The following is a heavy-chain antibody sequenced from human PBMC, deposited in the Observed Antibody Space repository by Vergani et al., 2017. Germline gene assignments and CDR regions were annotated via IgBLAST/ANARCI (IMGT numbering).Heavy chain of an antibody. Sequence: QVQLVQSGAEVQKPGASVKVSCKASGYTFTGYYMHWVRQAPGQGLEWMGWINPNSGGKNYAQKFQGWVTMTRDTSISTAYMELSRLRSDDTAVYYCASDSHGITMVRGVLYGMDVWGQGTTVTVSS. CDR2: INPNSGGK. J-gene: IGHJ6*02. D-gene: IGHD3-10*01. V-gene: IGHV1-2*04. CDR1: GYTFTGYY. CDR3: ASDSHGITMVRGVLYGMDV.